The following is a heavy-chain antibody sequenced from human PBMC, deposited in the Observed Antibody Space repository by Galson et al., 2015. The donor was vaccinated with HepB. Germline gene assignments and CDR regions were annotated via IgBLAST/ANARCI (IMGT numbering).Heavy chain of an antibody. CDR1: GYTFNGYS. J-gene: IGHJ4*02. V-gene: IGHV3-48*04. D-gene: IGHD3-9*01. CDR2: ISSSNSTTI. Sequence: SLRLSCAASGYTFNGYSMNWVRQAPGKGLEWLSYISSSNSTTIYYADAMKGRFTISRDNAKSSLYLQMNSLRAEDTAVYYCARERGSIFSQLFYFDYWGQGALVTVSS. CDR3: ARERGSIFSQLFYFDY.